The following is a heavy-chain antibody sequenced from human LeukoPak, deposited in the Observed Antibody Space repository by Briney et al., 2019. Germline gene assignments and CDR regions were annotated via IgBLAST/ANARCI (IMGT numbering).Heavy chain of an antibody. CDR1: GFTFSSYS. J-gene: IGHJ6*03. V-gene: IGHV3-21*01. CDR3: ARAAGHRRANYYMDV. CDR2: ISSSSSYI. Sequence: PGGSLRLSCAASGFTFSSYSMNWVRPAPGKGLEWVSSISSSSSYIYYADSVKGRFTISRDNAKNSLYLQMNSLRAEDTAVYYCARAAGHRRANYYMDVWGKGTTVTVSS.